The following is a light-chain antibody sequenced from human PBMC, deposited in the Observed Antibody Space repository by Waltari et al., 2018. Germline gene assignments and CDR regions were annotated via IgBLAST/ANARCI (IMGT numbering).Light chain of an antibody. CDR1: SSNIAVNT. CDR2: GNK. J-gene: IGLJ2*01. CDR3: AAWDDSLYGRV. Sequence: QSVLTQPPSASGTPGQTVSISCSGGSSNIAVNTVNWYQQLPGMAPKLLINGNKQRPAGVPDRSAGSKSGTSASLAISGLQSEDEADYYCAAWDDSLYGRVFGGGTKLTVL. V-gene: IGLV1-44*01.